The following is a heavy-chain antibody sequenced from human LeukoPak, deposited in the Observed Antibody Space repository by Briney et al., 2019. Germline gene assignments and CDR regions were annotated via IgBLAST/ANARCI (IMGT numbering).Heavy chain of an antibody. V-gene: IGHV1-24*01. CDR3: ATDLYYYDSSGYYRWSPKAAKLETDY. Sequence: GASVKVSCKVSGYTLTELSMHWVRQAPGKGLEWMGGFDPEDGGTIYAQKFQGRVTMTEDTSTDTAYMALSSLRSEDTAVYYCATDLYYYDSSGYYRWSPKAAKLETDYWGQGTLVTVSS. J-gene: IGHJ4*02. D-gene: IGHD3-22*01. CDR1: GYTLTELS. CDR2: FDPEDGGT.